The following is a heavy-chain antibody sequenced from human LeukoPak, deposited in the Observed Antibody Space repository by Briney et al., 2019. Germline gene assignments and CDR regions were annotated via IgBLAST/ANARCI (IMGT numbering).Heavy chain of an antibody. V-gene: IGHV3-23*01. CDR3: VPRKEWSCYMDV. J-gene: IGHJ6*03. D-gene: IGHD3-3*01. CDR2: IFPSGGEI. Sequence: PGGSLRLSCAASGFTFSTFAMIWVRQPPGKGLEWVSSIFPSGGEIHYADSVKGRFTISRDNSKNTLYLQMNSLRAEDTAVYYCVPRKEWSCYMDVWGKGTTVTVSS. CDR1: GFTFSTFA.